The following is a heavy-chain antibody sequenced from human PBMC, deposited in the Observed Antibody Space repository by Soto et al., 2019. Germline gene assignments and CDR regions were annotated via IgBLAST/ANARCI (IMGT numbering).Heavy chain of an antibody. Sequence: QVQLVQSGAEVKKPGSSVKVSCKASGGIFSTYAISWLRRAPGQGLEWMGGIIPIFGTPNYAQRCQGRVTITADESTSTAYMELSRLRSEVTAVYYCARDRDDYGSGNYYNRIDFWGQGTLVTVSS. J-gene: IGHJ4*02. D-gene: IGHD3-10*01. V-gene: IGHV1-69*01. CDR3: ARDRDDYGSGNYYNRIDF. CDR2: IIPIFGTP. CDR1: GGIFSTYA.